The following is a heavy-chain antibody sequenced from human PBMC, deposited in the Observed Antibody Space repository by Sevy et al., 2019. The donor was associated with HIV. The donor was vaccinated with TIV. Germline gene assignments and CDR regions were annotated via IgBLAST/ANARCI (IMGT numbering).Heavy chain of an antibody. Sequence: KQSQNISLTCAISGDSVSTYSAAGNWIRQSPSRGVEWLGRTNYKSKWYNDYALSVKSRISINPDTPKNQISLQLNSVTPEDTAVYYCARESRWFFFHFDYWGQGTLVTVSS. CDR2: TNYKSKWYN. D-gene: IGHD3-10*01. J-gene: IGHJ4*02. V-gene: IGHV6-1*01. CDR3: ARESRWFFFHFDY. CDR1: GDSVSTYSAA.